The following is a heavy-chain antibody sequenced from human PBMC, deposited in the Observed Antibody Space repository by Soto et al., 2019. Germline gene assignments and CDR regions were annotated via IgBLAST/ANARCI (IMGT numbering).Heavy chain of an antibody. V-gene: IGHV1-2*04. CDR2: INPNSGDT. J-gene: IGHJ3*02. CDR3: ARGPSHGAFDI. CDR1: GSTFTDYY. Sequence: QVQLAQSGAEVKNPGASVKVSCKASGSTFTDYYIHWLRQAPAQGLEWMGWINPNSGDTKYAQKFQGWATMTRDTSISTTYMELSRLTSDDTALYYCARGPSHGAFDIWGQGTIITVSS.